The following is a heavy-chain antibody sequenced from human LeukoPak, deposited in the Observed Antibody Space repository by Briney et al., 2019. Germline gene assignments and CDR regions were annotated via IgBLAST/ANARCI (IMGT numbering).Heavy chain of an antibody. J-gene: IGHJ4*02. CDR1: GGSFSIYS. V-gene: IGHV4-34*01. CDR2: INPSGST. Sequence: SETLSLTCAVYGGSFSIYSCSWIRQSPGKWLDWIGEINPSGSTAYNPSLKSRVTISLDTSKNQFSLNLSSVTAADTAVYYCARRVRSGDYRLDHWGQGTLVTVSS. CDR3: ARRVRSGDYRLDH. D-gene: IGHD4-17*01.